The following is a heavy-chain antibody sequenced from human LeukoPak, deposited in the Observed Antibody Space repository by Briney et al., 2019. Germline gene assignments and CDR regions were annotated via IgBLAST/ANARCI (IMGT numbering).Heavy chain of an antibody. Sequence: ASVKVSCKASGYTFTSYDINWVRQATGQGLEWMGWMNPNSGNTGYAQKFQGRVTMTRNTSISTAYMELSSLRSEDTAVYYCARWAPSTLYYYYYGMDVWGQGTTVTVSS. J-gene: IGHJ6*02. V-gene: IGHV1-8*01. CDR3: ARWAPSTLYYYYYGMDV. CDR2: MNPNSGNT. CDR1: GYTFTSYD.